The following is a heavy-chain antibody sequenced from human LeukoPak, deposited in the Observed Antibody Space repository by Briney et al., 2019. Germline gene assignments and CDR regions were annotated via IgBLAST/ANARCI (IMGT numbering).Heavy chain of an antibody. Sequence: PGGSLRLSCAASGLIFSSYDMSWVRQAPGKGLEWVSGISGNGGSTYYADSVKGRFTISRDNSKNTLYLQMNSLRAEDTAVYYCATGSYYKRDDYFDYWGQGTLVTVSS. D-gene: IGHD3-10*01. V-gene: IGHV3-23*01. CDR1: GLIFSSYD. CDR2: ISGNGGST. J-gene: IGHJ4*02. CDR3: ATGSYYKRDDYFDY.